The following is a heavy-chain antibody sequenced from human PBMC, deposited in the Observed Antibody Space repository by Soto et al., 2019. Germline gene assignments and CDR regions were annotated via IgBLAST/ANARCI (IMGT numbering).Heavy chain of an antibody. J-gene: IGHJ4*02. CDR1: GGSVSSNNYY. CDR3: ARTGSSWPYYFDY. Sequence: TSETLSLTCIVSGGSVSSNNYYWSWIRQPPGKGLEWIGYVYYSGSTNYSPSLESRVTISVDTAKNQFSLKVTSVTAADTAVYYCARTGSSWPYYFDYWGQGALVTVSS. CDR2: VYYSGST. V-gene: IGHV4-61*01. D-gene: IGHD6-13*01.